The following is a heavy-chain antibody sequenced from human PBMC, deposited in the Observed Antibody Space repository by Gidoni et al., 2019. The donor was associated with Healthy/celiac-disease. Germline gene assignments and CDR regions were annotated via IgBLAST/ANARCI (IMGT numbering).Heavy chain of an antibody. J-gene: IGHJ4*02. CDR1: GFPFGSYA. Sequence: EVQLLESGGGLVQPGGSLRLSCEASGFPFGSYAMSWVRQAPGKGLEWVSAISGSGGSTYYADSVKGRFTISRDNSKNTLYLQMNSLRAEDTAVYYCAYSSSPRSPGNPDYWGQGTLVTVSS. CDR3: AYSSSPRSPGNPDY. CDR2: ISGSGGST. D-gene: IGHD6-6*01. V-gene: IGHV3-23*01.